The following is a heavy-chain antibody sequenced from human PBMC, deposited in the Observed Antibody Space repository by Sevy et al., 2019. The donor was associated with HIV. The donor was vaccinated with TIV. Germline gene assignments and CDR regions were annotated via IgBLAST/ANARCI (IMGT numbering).Heavy chain of an antibody. CDR2: ITSESGYI. V-gene: IGHV3-21*01. CDR3: ARDRVQPSHWYFDL. Sequence: GGSLRLSCAGAEFTFSNSNRNWVRQAPGKGLQWVSSITSESGYIYYADSVKGRFIISRDNAKNSVYLQMNSLRADDTAVYYCARDRVQPSHWYFDLWGRGTLVTVSS. J-gene: IGHJ2*01. D-gene: IGHD3-10*01. CDR1: EFTFSNSN.